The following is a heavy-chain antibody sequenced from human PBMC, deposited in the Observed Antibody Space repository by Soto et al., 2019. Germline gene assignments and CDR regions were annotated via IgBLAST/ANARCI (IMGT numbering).Heavy chain of an antibody. D-gene: IGHD4-17*01. CDR2: IKQDGSEK. V-gene: IGHV3-7*01. Sequence: GGSLRLSCAASGFTFSSYWMSWVRQAPGKGLEWVANIKQDGSEKYEMDSVKGRFTISRGNATNSLLLQMNSLNAEDTAVYYCARDTKVPIKDDYGRDYYYYMDVWGKGTTVTVSS. J-gene: IGHJ6*03. CDR1: GFTFSSYW. CDR3: ARDTKVPIKDDYGRDYYYYMDV.